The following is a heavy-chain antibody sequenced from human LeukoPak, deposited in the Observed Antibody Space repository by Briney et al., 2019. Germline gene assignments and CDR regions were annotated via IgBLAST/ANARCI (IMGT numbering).Heavy chain of an antibody. CDR1: AYTFSSYY. CDR3: ARDDCGGGSCYPGNL. D-gene: IGHD2-15*01. CDR2: INPSGGST. J-gene: IGHJ2*01. V-gene: IGHV1-46*01. Sequence: GASVKVSCKASAYTFSSYYIHWVRQAPGQGLEWMGIINPSGGSTSYAKKFQGRVTMTRDTSTSTVHMELSSLRSEDTAVYYCARDDCGGGSCYPGNLWGRGTLVTVSS.